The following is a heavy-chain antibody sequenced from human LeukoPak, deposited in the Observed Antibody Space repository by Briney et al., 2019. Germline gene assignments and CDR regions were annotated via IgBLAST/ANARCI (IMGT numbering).Heavy chain of an antibody. CDR3: AYNRNFALDN. Sequence: SETLSLTCAVSGASIDSHSWWSWVRQPPGKGLEWIGEIYHSGGANYKPSLKSRVTMSADTAKNHFSLKLTSVTAADTAVYYCAYNRNFALDNWGQGTLVTVSS. CDR1: GASIDSHSW. CDR2: IYHSGGA. V-gene: IGHV4/OR15-8*01. D-gene: IGHD1-14*01. J-gene: IGHJ4*02.